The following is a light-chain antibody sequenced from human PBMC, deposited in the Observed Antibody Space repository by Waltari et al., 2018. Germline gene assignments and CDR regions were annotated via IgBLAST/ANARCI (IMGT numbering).Light chain of an antibody. CDR2: DAS. J-gene: IGKJ4*01. V-gene: IGKV3-11*01. Sequence: EIVLTQSPATLSLSPGERATLSCRASHSVREYLAWYQQRPVQAPRLLIYDASNRAPGVPARFSGTGYETDFTLTINNLEPEDFAVYYCQQRSSWPLTFGGGSKVEIK. CDR3: QQRSSWPLT. CDR1: HSVREY.